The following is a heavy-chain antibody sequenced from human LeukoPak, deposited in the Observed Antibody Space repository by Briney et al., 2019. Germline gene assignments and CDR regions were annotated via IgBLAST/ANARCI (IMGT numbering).Heavy chain of an antibody. V-gene: IGHV1-69*05. Sequence: ASVKLSCKASGGTFSSYAISWVRQAPGQGLEWMGRIIPIFGTANYAQKFQGRVTITTDESTSTAYMELSSLRSEDTAVYYCARDRDNLHWFDPWGQGTLVTVSS. CDR3: ARDRDNLHWFDP. CDR1: GGTFSSYA. D-gene: IGHD2-21*01. CDR2: IIPIFGTA. J-gene: IGHJ5*02.